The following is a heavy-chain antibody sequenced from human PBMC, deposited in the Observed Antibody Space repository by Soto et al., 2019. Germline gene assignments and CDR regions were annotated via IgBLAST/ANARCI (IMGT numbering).Heavy chain of an antibody. CDR3: ARVPAALYYFDY. Sequence: SVKVSCKASGGTFSSYTISLVRQAPGQGLEWMGRIIPILGIANYAQKFQGRVTITADKSTSTAYMELSSLRSEDTAVYYCARVPAALYYFDYWGQGTLVTVSS. D-gene: IGHD2-2*01. J-gene: IGHJ4*02. CDR1: GGTFSSYT. CDR2: IIPILGIA. V-gene: IGHV1-69*02.